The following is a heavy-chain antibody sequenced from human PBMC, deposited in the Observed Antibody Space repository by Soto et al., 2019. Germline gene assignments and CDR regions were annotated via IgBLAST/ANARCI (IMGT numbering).Heavy chain of an antibody. D-gene: IGHD5-18*01. CDR2: LYSGGRI. CDR1: GFTVSDNY. J-gene: IGHJ6*02. V-gene: IGHV3-53*01. CDR3: ARSDPGYAYGLNV. Sequence: EAQLVESGGGLIQPGGSLRLSCAASGFTVSDNYITWVRQAPGRGLEWVSLLYSGGRIYYADSVKGRFTISRDTSKKTLYLQMNSLRNEDTAVYYCARSDPGYAYGLNVWGQGTTVTVSS.